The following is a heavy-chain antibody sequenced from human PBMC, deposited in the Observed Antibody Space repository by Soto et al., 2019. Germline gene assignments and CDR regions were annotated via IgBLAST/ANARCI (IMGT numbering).Heavy chain of an antibody. V-gene: IGHV4-31*03. Sequence: QVQLQESGPGLVKPSQTLSLTCTVSGGSISSGGYYWSWIRQHPGKGLEWIGYIYYSGSTDYNPSLKSRVTISVDTSKNQFSLKLSSVTAADTAVYYCARLRAGYYDSSGEADYWGQGTLVTVSS. D-gene: IGHD3-22*01. CDR1: GGSISSGGYY. J-gene: IGHJ4*02. CDR3: ARLRAGYYDSSGEADY. CDR2: IYYSGST.